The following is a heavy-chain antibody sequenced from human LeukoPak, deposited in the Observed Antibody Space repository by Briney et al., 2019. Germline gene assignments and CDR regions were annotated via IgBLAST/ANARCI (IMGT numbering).Heavy chain of an antibody. CDR2: INLDGTTT. D-gene: IGHD2-2*01. Sequence: QPGGSLRLSCAASGFTFSSYWMHWVRQAPGKGLVWVSRINLDGTTTTYADSVKGRFTISRDNANNTLYLQMNSLRAEDTAVYYCARGGEVVPAVIHYWGQGTLVTVSS. J-gene: IGHJ4*02. CDR3: ARGGEVVPAVIHY. CDR1: GFTFSSYW. V-gene: IGHV3-74*01.